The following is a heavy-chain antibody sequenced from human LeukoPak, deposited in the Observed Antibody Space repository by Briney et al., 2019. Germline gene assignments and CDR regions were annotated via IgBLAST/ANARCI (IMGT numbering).Heavy chain of an antibody. Sequence: ASVKVSCKTSGYTFSGNYIYWVRQAPGQGLESMGWINPNSGDTNYAQKFQGRVTMTRDTSISTAYMDLSSLISDDTAVYYCARGGSSSGSYYYGVDAWGQGTTVTVSS. J-gene: IGHJ6*02. CDR1: GYTFSGNY. CDR3: ARGGSSSGSYYYGVDA. CDR2: INPNSGDT. D-gene: IGHD3-10*01. V-gene: IGHV1-2*02.